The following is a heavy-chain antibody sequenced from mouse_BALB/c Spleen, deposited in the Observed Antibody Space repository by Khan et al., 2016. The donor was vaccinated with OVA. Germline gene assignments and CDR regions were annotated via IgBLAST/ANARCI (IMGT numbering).Heavy chain of an antibody. J-gene: IGHJ3*01. D-gene: IGHD2-1*01. CDR1: GFIFSDYY. CDR3: ARGHYGNPFAY. Sequence: EVELVESGGGLVKPGGSLKLSCAASGFIFSDYYMYWVRQTPEKRLEWVASMSDGGSYTYYLDNVKGRFAISRDNAKNNLYLQLSSLTSEDTAMYYCARGHYGNPFAYWGQGTLVTVSA. V-gene: IGHV5-4*02. CDR2: MSDGGSYT.